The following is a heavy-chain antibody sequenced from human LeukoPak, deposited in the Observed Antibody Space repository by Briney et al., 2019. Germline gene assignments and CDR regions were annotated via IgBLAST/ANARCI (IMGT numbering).Heavy chain of an antibody. CDR2: ISHSGSF. J-gene: IGHJ5*02. Sequence: SETLSFTCAVYGGPFRGFFWSWIRQAPGKGRGWSGEISHSGSFNYNPSLKSRITRSVDPSKSPFSLRLTSVTAPDTVVYYCARGIFYGGRNQYIWFDLWGQGTLVTVSS. CDR1: GGPFRGFF. D-gene: IGHD4-23*01. V-gene: IGHV4-34*01. CDR3: ARGIFYGGRNQYIWFDL.